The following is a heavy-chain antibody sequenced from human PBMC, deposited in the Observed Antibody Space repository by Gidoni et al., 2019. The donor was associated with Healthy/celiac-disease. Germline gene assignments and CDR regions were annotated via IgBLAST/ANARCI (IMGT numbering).Heavy chain of an antibody. Sequence: EVQLVESGGGLVKPGGSLRLSCAASGFTFSSYSLNWVRQAPGNGLEWVSSISSSSSYIYYADSVKGRFTISRDNAKNSLYLQMNSLRAEDTAVYYCARDSLYTAMVFEYWGQGTLVTVSS. D-gene: IGHD5-18*01. CDR1: GFTFSSYS. J-gene: IGHJ4*02. V-gene: IGHV3-21*01. CDR2: ISSSSSYI. CDR3: ARDSLYTAMVFEY.